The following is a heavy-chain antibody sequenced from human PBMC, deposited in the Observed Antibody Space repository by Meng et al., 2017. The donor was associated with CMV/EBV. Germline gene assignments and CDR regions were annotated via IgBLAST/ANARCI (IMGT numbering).Heavy chain of an antibody. CDR1: GGSVSSGSYY. CDR3: AREISSGYYRTQYLMDV. D-gene: IGHD3-22*01. V-gene: IGHV4-61*01. J-gene: IGHJ6*02. CDR2: IYYSGST. Sequence: SETLSLTCTVSGGSVSSGSYYWSWIRQPPGKGLEWIGYIYYSGSTNYNPSLKSRVTISVDTSKNQFSLKLSSVTAADTTVYYCAREISSGYYRTQYLMDVWGQGTTVTVSS.